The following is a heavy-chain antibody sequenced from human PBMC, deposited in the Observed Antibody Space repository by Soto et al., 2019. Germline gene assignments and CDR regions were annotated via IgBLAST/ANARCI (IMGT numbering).Heavy chain of an antibody. Sequence: PSETLSLTCTVSGGSLSSGDYFWSWIRQPPGKGLECIGYIYYSGSTYYNSSLKSRVTISLDTSNNQFPLKLRSVTVADTAVYYCARGVITPGNLVVDFWGQGXLVTVSS. D-gene: IGHD1-20*01. CDR2: IYYSGST. J-gene: IGHJ4*02. V-gene: IGHV4-30-4*01. CDR3: ARGVITPGNLVVDF. CDR1: GGSLSSGDYF.